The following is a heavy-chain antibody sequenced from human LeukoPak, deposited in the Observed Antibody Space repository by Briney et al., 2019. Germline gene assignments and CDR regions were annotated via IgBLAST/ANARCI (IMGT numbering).Heavy chain of an antibody. V-gene: IGHV4-4*07. CDR3: ARLKQLDIDY. CDR2: IYTSGST. J-gene: IGHJ4*02. CDR1: GGSISNYY. Sequence: SETLSLTCTVSGGSISNYYWSWIRQPAGKGLEWIGRIYTSGSTNYNPSLKSRVTISIDKSKNQFSLKLTSVTAADTAVYYCARLKQLDIDYWGQGTLVTVSS. D-gene: IGHD6-6*01.